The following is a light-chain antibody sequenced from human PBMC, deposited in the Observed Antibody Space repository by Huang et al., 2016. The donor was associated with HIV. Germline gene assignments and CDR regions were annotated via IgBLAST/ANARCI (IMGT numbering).Light chain of an antibody. CDR1: QGISRS. CDR3: QQYDSLPYT. J-gene: IGKJ2*01. CDR2: DAS. V-gene: IGKV1-33*01. Sequence: DIQMTQSPSSLSAFVGVRVTITCQASQGISRSLNWYQQKLGKAPKLLIYDASNLETGVPSRFNGSGSGTDFTFTISSLQPKDIATYYCQQYDSLPYTFGQGTKLEIK.